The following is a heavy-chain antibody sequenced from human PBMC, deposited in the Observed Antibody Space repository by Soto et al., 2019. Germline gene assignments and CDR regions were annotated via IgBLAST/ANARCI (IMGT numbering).Heavy chain of an antibody. Sequence: QVQLVQSGAEVKKPGASVKVSCKASGYSFTSYDINWVRQATGQGLEWMGWMNPNSDNTAYAQKFQGRVTMTRNTSISTVYMGLSSLRSEDTAGYDCAREAAAGLVYWGQGTLVTVSS. CDR2: MNPNSDNT. J-gene: IGHJ4*02. CDR1: GYSFTSYD. CDR3: AREAAAGLVY. V-gene: IGHV1-8*01. D-gene: IGHD6-13*01.